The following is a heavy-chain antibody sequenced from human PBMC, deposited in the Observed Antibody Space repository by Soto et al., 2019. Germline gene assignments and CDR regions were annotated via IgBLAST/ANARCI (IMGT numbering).Heavy chain of an antibody. CDR3: ARDKDRLQLGGNYYYMLDV. V-gene: IGHV1-69*13. CDR2: IMPIFRTP. D-gene: IGHD1-26*01. J-gene: IGHJ6*02. Sequence: SVKVSCKAIGYSFTSHYMHWVRQAPGQGLEWLGGIMPIFRTPDYAQKFQGRVTITADESSSTAYMELSGLRSDDTAVYYCARDKDRLQLGGNYYYMLDVWGQGTTVTVSS. CDR1: GYSFTSHY.